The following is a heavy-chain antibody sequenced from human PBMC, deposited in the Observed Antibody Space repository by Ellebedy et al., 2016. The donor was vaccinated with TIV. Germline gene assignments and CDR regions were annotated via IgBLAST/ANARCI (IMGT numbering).Heavy chain of an antibody. D-gene: IGHD6-19*01. CDR1: GFTFSSYT. CDR3: AKPRNGWYVFDL. Sequence: GGSLRLSCAASGFTFSSYTMNWVRQAPGKGLEWVSGFPDRGGNTSYADTVKGRFTISRDNSKNTLFLQMDSLRAEDTAVDYCAKPRNGWYVFDLWGQGTLVTVSS. CDR2: FPDRGGNT. J-gene: IGHJ4*02. V-gene: IGHV3-23*01.